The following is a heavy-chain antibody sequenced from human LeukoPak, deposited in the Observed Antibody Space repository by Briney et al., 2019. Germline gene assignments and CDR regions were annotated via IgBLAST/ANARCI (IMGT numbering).Heavy chain of an antibody. D-gene: IGHD3-10*01. J-gene: IGHJ4*02. CDR2: INHSGST. CDR1: GGSFSGYY. V-gene: IGHV4-34*01. CDR3: ARPELLWFGHFDY. Sequence: SETLSLTCAVYGGSFSGYYWSWIRQPPGKGLEWIGEINHSGSTNYNPSLKSRVTISVDTSKNQFSLKLSSVTAADTAVYYCARPELLWFGHFDYWGQGTLVTVSS.